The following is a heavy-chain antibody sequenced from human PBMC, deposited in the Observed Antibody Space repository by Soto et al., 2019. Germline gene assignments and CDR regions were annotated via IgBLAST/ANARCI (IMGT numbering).Heavy chain of an antibody. Sequence: SVKVSCRAYGGTFSSYAISWVRQAPGQGLESMGGIIPVFGTANYAQKFQGRATITADKSTSTAYMELSSLRSEDTAVYYCARVSPDFWSGYSPNPSYYYGMDVWGQGTTVTVSS. CDR2: IIPVFGTA. CDR1: GGTFSSYA. D-gene: IGHD3-3*01. V-gene: IGHV1-69*06. J-gene: IGHJ6*02. CDR3: ARVSPDFWSGYSPNPSYYYGMDV.